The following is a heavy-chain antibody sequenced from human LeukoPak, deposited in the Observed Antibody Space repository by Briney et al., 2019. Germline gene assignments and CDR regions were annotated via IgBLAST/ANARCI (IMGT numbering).Heavy chain of an antibody. J-gene: IGHJ1*01. V-gene: IGHV4-39*07. CDR1: GGSISSSSYY. Sequence: SETLSLTCTVSGGSISSSSYYWGWIRQPPGKGLEWIGSIYYSGSTYYNPSLKSRVTISVDTSKNQFSLKLSSVTAAGTAVYYCARDTAMVTGYFQHWGQGTLVTVSS. CDR2: IYYSGST. D-gene: IGHD5-18*01. CDR3: ARDTAMVTGYFQH.